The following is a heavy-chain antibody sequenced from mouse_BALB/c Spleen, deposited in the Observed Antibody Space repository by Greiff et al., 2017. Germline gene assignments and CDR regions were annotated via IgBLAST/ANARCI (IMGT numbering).Heavy chain of an antibody. Sequence: VQLQQSGPELVKPGASVKISCKASGYSFTGYFMNWVMQSHGKSLEWIGRINPYNGDTFYNQKFKGKATLTVDKSSSTAHMELRSLASEDSAVYYCARRIGPPIYDGYYDAMDYWGQGTSVTVSS. D-gene: IGHD2-3*01. CDR1: GYSFTGYF. V-gene: IGHV1-20*02. CDR2: INPYNGDT. J-gene: IGHJ4*01. CDR3: ARRIGPPIYDGYYDAMDY.